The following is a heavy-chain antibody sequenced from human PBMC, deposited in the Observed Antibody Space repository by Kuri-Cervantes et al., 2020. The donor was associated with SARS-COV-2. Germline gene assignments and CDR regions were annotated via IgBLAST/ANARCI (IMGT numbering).Heavy chain of an antibody. CDR3: AREGWGSHNIYYFDY. D-gene: IGHD1-1*01. CDR2: IWYDGSNK. J-gene: IGHJ4*02. Sequence: GGSLRLSCAASGFTFSSYGMHWVRQAAGKGLEWVAVIWYDGSNKYYADSVKGRFTISRDNAKNSLYLQMNSLRAEDTAVYYCAREGWGSHNIYYFDYWGQGNLVTVSS. CDR1: GFTFSSYG. V-gene: IGHV3-33*01.